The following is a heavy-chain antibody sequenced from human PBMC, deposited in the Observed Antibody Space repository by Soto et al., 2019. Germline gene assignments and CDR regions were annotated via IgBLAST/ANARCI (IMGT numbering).Heavy chain of an antibody. CDR1: GFTFSNAW. V-gene: IGHV3-15*01. Sequence: LRLSCAASGFTFSNAWMSWVRQAPGKGLEWVGRIKSKTDGGTTDYAAPVKGRFTISRDDSKNTLYLQMNSLKTEDTAVYYCTASPLYDYVWGSYRTSAFDYWGQGTLVTVSS. J-gene: IGHJ4*02. D-gene: IGHD3-16*02. CDR3: TASPLYDYVWGSYRTSAFDY. CDR2: IKSKTDGGTT.